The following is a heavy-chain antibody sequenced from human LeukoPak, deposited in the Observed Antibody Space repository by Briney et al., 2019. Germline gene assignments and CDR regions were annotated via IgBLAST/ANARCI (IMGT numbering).Heavy chain of an antibody. CDR2: ISGSGGST. Sequence: GGSLRLSCAASGFTFSSYAMSWVRQAPGKGLEWVSAISGSGGSTYYADSVKGRFTISRDNSKNTLYLQMNSLRAEDTAVYYCAKGYDSSGYYPSAGFDYWGQGTLVTVSS. V-gene: IGHV3-23*01. J-gene: IGHJ4*02. D-gene: IGHD3-22*01. CDR3: AKGYDSSGYYPSAGFDY. CDR1: GFTFSSYA.